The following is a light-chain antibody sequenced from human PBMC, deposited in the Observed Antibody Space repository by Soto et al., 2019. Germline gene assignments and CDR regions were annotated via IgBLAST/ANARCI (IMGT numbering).Light chain of an antibody. CDR3: QQYYRHSYT. CDR1: QSVLLSSNNKNY. Sequence: DIVMTQSPDSLAVSLGERATINCKSSQSVLLSSNNKNYLAWYQQKPGQPPKLLIYWASTRESGVPDRFSGSGSGTDFTLAISSLQAEDVAIYYCQQYYRHSYTFGQGTKLEIK. CDR2: WAS. J-gene: IGKJ2*01. V-gene: IGKV4-1*01.